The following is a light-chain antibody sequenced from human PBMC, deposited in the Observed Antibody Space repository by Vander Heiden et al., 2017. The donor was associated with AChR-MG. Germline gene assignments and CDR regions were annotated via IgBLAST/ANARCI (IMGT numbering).Light chain of an antibody. CDR1: QSVLSSSNNKNY. CDR2: WAS. J-gene: IGKJ4*01. V-gene: IGKV4-1*01. CDR3: QQYDSPALT. Sequence: DIVMTQSPASLAVSLGERATINCKSSQSVLSSSNNKNYLTWYQQKPGQPPKLLIYWASIRESGVPDRFSGSGSETDFTLTISSLQAEDVAVYYCQQYDSPALTFGGGTKVEIK.